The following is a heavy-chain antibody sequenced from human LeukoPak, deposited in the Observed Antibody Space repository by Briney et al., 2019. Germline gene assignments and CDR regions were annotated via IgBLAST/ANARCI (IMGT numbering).Heavy chain of an antibody. D-gene: IGHD5-18*01. V-gene: IGHV3-23*01. CDR1: GFTYSSYA. CDR3: AKGSGHTYGYPGY. CDR2: ISGSGNNT. Sequence: PGGSLRLSCAASGFTYSSYAMSWVRQAPGKGLEWVSAISGSGNNTYYADSVKGRFTISRDTSKNTLYLQMNSLRAEDTAVYYCAKGSGHTYGYPGYWGQGTLVTVSS. J-gene: IGHJ4*02.